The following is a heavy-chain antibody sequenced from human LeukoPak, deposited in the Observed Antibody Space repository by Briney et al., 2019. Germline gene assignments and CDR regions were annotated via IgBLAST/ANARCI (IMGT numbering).Heavy chain of an antibody. CDR1: GVSISNYY. V-gene: IGHV4-59*01. CDR2: IFYSGST. CDR3: ARGASPDF. J-gene: IGHJ4*02. Sequence: SETLSLTCTVSGVSISNYYWSWIRQPPGKGLEWIGYIFYSGSTNYNPSLKSRVTMSLDTSKSHFSLKLSSVTAADTAVCYCARGASPDFWGQGTLVTVSS.